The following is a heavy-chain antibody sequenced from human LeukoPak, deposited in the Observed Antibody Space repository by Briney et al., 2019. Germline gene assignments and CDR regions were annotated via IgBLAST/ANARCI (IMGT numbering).Heavy chain of an antibody. V-gene: IGHV1-24*01. CDR3: ATVSLWVGSAFDI. Sequence: ASVKVSCKVSGYTLTELSMHWVRQAPGKGLEWMGGFDPEDGETIYAQKFQGRVTMTEGTSTDTAYMELSSLRSEDTAVYYCATVSLWVGSAFDIWGQGTMVTVSS. D-gene: IGHD1-26*01. CDR1: GYTLTELS. J-gene: IGHJ3*02. CDR2: FDPEDGET.